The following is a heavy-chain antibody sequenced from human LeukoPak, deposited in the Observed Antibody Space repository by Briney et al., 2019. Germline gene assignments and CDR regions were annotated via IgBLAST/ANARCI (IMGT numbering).Heavy chain of an antibody. D-gene: IGHD6-19*01. CDR2: IYPGDPDS. Sequence: GESLKISCKGSGYSFTNYWIGWVRQMPGKGLEWMGIIYPGDPDSRYSPSFQGQVTMSADKSTTTAYLQWSSLKTSDTATYYCARYGSSGWPYFDYWGQGTLVTVSS. J-gene: IGHJ4*02. V-gene: IGHV5-51*01. CDR3: ARYGSSGWPYFDY. CDR1: GYSFTNYW.